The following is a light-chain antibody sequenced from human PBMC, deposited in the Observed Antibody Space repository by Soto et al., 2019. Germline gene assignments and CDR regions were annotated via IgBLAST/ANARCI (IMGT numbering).Light chain of an antibody. J-gene: IGKJ5*01. CDR3: QQTYTTPEIT. Sequence: EIEMTQSPCSLSPAVGARVTITCRASQSISIYLNWYQLKPGKAPNLLMYGASYLKSGVPTRFSGSGSGTDFTLTISSLQPEDFAIYYCQQTYTTPEITFGQGTRLEIK. V-gene: IGKV1-39*01. CDR1: QSISIY. CDR2: GAS.